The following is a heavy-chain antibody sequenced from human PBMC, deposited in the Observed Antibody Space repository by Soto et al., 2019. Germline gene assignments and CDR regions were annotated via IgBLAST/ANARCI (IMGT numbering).Heavy chain of an antibody. CDR3: ARVPDY. CDR1: GASISSAFW. V-gene: IGHV4-4*02. Sequence: PSETLSLTCAVSGASISSAFWWTWVRQAPGKGLEWIGEIYHVGSTKYNPSLKSRVTISVDKSNNQFSLELRSVTAADTAVYYCARVPDYWGQGILVTVSS. D-gene: IGHD2-2*01. J-gene: IGHJ4*02. CDR2: IYHVGST.